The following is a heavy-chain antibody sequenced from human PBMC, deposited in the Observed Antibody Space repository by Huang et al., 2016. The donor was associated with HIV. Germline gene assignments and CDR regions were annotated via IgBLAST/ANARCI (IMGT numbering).Heavy chain of an antibody. CDR3: ATSTPDVGAGVLRSAFDI. CDR2: CDPEEGET. J-gene: IGHJ3*02. CDR1: GYTVSELS. Sequence: QVQLVESGAELKKPGASVRVSCKVSGYTVSELSLHWVRQAPEKGLEWMGGCDPEEGETIYAQRLQGRVTMTEDTSTDTAYMELSSLRPEDTAVYYCATSTPDVGAGVLRSAFDIWGQGTMVTVSS. V-gene: IGHV1-24*01. D-gene: IGHD2-15*01.